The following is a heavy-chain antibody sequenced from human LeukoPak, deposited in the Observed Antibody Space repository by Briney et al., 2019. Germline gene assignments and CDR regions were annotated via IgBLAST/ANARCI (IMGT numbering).Heavy chain of an antibody. CDR1: GYTFTGYY. J-gene: IGHJ4*02. D-gene: IGHD2-2*01. CDR2: INPNSGDT. V-gene: IGHV1-2*02. CDR3: ARANPLYCSSTTCLFDY. Sequence: ASVKVSGKASGYTFTGYYMHWVRQAPGQGFEWMGWINPNSGDTNYAQKFQGRVTMTRDTYISTAHMELSRLRSDDTAVYYCARANPLYCSSTTCLFDYWGQGTLVTVSS.